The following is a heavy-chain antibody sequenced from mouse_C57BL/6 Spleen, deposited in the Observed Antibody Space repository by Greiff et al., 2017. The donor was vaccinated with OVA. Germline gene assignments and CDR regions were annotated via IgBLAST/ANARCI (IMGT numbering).Heavy chain of an antibody. D-gene: IGHD3-1*01. J-gene: IGHJ3*01. CDR1: GFTFSSYA. CDR3: ARDHSSGLAWFAY. Sequence: EVKLMESGGGLVKPGGSLKLSCAASGFTFSSYAMSWVRQTPEKRLEWVATISDGGSYTYYPDNVKGRFTISRDNAKNNLYLQMSHLKSEDTAMYYCARDHSSGLAWFAYWGQGTLVTVSA. CDR2: ISDGGSYT. V-gene: IGHV5-4*01.